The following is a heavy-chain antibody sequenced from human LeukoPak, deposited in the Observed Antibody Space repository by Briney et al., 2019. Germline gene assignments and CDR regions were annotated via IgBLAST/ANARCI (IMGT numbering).Heavy chain of an antibody. CDR3: AKAESPTATRGNWLDP. CDR1: GFTFSSFA. J-gene: IGHJ5*02. D-gene: IGHD2-2*01. V-gene: IGHV3-23*01. Sequence: GGSLRLSCAASGFTFSSFAMNWVRQAPGKGLEWVSAISGRGGGGNTYYADSVEGRFTVSRDDSKNTLYLEMNSLTAADTAVYCCAKAESPTATRGNWLDPWGQGVLVTVSS. CDR2: ISGRGGGGNT.